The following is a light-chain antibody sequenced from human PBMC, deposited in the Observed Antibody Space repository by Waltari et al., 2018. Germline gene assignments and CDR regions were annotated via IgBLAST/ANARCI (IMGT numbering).Light chain of an antibody. CDR2: YDS. CDR3: LVWHSTIDHQGV. V-gene: IGLV3-21*04. J-gene: IGLJ2*01. CDR1: NIGGKS. Sequence: SYVVTQSPSVSVAPGETARITCGGANIGGKSWIWYQQRPGQAPVLVISYDSDRPSGIPERFSGSNSGNTATLTISWVEAEDEADYYCLVWHSTIDHQGVFGGGTKLTVL.